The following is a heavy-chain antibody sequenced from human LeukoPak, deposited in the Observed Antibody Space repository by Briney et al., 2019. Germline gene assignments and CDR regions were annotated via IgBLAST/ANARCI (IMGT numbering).Heavy chain of an antibody. D-gene: IGHD3-16*02. CDR1: GESVSSINAA. V-gene: IGHV6-1*01. Sequence: SQALSLTCAISGESVSSINAAWTWIRQSPSRGLEWLGRTYYRSKWFNDYAVSVKSRITINPDTSKNQFFLQLNSVTPEDTAVYYCAREYLGGYLIYWGQGTLVTVSS. J-gene: IGHJ4*02. CDR3: AREYLGGYLIY. CDR2: TYYRSKWFN.